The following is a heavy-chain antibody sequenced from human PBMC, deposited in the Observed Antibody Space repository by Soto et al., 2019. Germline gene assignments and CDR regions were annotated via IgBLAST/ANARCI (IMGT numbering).Heavy chain of an antibody. Sequence: QVQLVESGGGLVKPGGSLRLSCAASGFTFSDYYMSWIRQAPGKGLEWVSYISSSGSTIYYADSVKGRFTISRDNAKISLYLQMNSLRAEDTAVYYCARDLGDSSSFYSYYYYYGMDVWGQGTTVTVSS. CDR3: ARDLGDSSSFYSYYYYYGMDV. V-gene: IGHV3-11*01. CDR1: GFTFSDYY. J-gene: IGHJ6*02. D-gene: IGHD6-13*01. CDR2: ISSSGSTI.